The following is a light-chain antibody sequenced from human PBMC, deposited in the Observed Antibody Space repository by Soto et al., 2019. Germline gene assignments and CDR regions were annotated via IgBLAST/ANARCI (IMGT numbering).Light chain of an antibody. CDR2: GAS. J-gene: IGKJ1*01. Sequence: EIVMTQSPATLSVSPGERATLSCRASQSVSSNLAWYQQKPGQAPRLLIYGASTRATGIPARFSGSGSGTEFSLTISSLQSEDFAVYYCQQYNNWPPVTFGQGTKVDIK. V-gene: IGKV3-15*01. CDR3: QQYNNWPPVT. CDR1: QSVSSN.